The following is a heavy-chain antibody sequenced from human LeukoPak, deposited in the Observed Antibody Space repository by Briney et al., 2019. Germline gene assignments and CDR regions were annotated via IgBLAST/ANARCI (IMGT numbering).Heavy chain of an antibody. CDR1: GGSISSYY. Sequence: PSETLSLTCTVSGGSISSYYWSWIRQPPGKGLEWIGYTHYSGSTKYNPSLKSRLTISVDSSKNQFSLKLSSVTAADTAVYYCARTTEGGYSYGYFYYYYMDVWGKGTTVTISS. CDR3: ARTTEGGYSYGYFYYYYMDV. V-gene: IGHV4-59*01. J-gene: IGHJ6*03. D-gene: IGHD5-18*01. CDR2: THYSGST.